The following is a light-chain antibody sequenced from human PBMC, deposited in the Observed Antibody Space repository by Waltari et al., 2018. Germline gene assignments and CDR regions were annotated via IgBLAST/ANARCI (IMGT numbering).Light chain of an antibody. V-gene: IGLV2-14*01. Sequence: QSALTQPASVSGSVGQSISISCTGSNNDIGAHNLVSWYQQYPGKPPKLVIYEVSNRPSGVSNRFSASKSGTTASLTISGLQAEDEAEYFCSSYATRYMVLFGGGTRATAL. CDR3: SSYATRYMVL. J-gene: IGLJ2*01. CDR1: NNDIGAHNL. CDR2: EVS.